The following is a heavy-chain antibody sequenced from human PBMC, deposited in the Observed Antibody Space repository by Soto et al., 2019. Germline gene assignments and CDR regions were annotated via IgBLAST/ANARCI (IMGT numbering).Heavy chain of an antibody. J-gene: IGHJ6*02. CDR3: ARDPGAPYYYGMDV. CDR1: GFTFSSYS. V-gene: IGHV3-21*01. CDR2: ISSSSSYI. Sequence: EVQLVESGGGLVKPGGSLRLSCAASGFTFSSYSMNWVRQAPGKGLEWVSSISSSSSYIYYADSVKGRFTISRDNAKNSLYRQMNSRRAADTAAYYCARDPGAPYYYGMDVWGQGTTVTVSS.